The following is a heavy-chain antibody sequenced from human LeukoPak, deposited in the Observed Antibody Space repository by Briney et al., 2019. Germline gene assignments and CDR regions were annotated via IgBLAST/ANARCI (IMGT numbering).Heavy chain of an antibody. CDR1: GGSISSGDYY. CDR3: ARGPRITMIDY. J-gene: IGHJ4*02. V-gene: IGHV4-30-4*01. CDR2: IYYSGST. D-gene: IGHD3-22*01. Sequence: SETLSLTCTVSGGSISSGDYYWSWIRQPPGKGLEWIVYIYYSGSTYYNPSLRSRVTISVDTSKNQFPLKLSSVTAADTAVYYCARGPRITMIDYWGQGTLVTVSS.